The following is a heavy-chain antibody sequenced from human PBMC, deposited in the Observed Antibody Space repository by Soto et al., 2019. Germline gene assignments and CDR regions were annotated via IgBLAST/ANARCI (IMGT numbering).Heavy chain of an antibody. J-gene: IGHJ4*02. Sequence: PGGSLRLSCAASGFTFSDYYMSWIRQAPGKGLEWVSYITSSGSTIYYADSVKGRFTISRDNAKNPLYLQMNSLRAEDTAVYYCAREKTAMVTVDYWGQGTLVTVSS. CDR2: ITSSGSTI. D-gene: IGHD5-18*01. CDR1: GFTFSDYY. V-gene: IGHV3-11*01. CDR3: AREKTAMVTVDY.